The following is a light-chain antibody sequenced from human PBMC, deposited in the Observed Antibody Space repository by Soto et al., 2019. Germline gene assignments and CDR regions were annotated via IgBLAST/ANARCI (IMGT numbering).Light chain of an antibody. CDR3: SSYTTSRTVV. CDR2: EVS. J-gene: IGLJ2*01. V-gene: IGLV2-14*01. Sequence: QSALTQPASVSGSPGQSITISCTGTSSDVGGYKYVSWYQQHPGKAPKLMIYEVSNRPSGVSNRFSGSKSGNTASLTISGLQAEDGADYYCSSYTTSRTVVFGGGTKLTVL. CDR1: SSDVGGYKY.